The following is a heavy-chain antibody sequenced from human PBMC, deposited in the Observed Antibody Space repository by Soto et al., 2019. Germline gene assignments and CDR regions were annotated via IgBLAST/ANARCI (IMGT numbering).Heavy chain of an antibody. D-gene: IGHD2-8*01. CDR3: AKNGQPPYYYYGLDV. J-gene: IGHJ6*02. V-gene: IGHV1-18*01. CDR1: GYTFTRYG. CDR2: ISGYNGDT. Sequence: QGHLVQSGGEMKKPGASVKVSCKASGYTFTRYGISWVRQAPGQGLEWMGGISGYNGDTNYAQNVQGRASMTIDTSTSTAYMELRSLTSDDTAVYYCAKNGQPPYYYYGLDVWGQGTTVTVSS.